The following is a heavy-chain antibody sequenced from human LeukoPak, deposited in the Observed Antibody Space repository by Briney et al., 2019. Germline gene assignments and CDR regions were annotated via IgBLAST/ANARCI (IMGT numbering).Heavy chain of an antibody. D-gene: IGHD2-2*02. CDR1: GYTFTGYY. J-gene: IGHJ4*02. V-gene: IGHV1-2*02. CDR2: INPNGGGT. Sequence: ASVKVSCKASGYTFTGYYMHWVRQAPGQGLEWMGWINPNGGGTNYAQKFQGRVTMARDTSISTAYMELSRLRSDDTAVYYCAREGVDIVVVPAAIQFLGYWGQGTLVTVSS. CDR3: AREGVDIVVVPAAIQFLGY.